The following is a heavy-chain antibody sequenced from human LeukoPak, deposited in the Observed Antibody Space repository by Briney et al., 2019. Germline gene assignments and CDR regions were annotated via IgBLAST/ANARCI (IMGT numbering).Heavy chain of an antibody. CDR3: AKDHRSGYTYGPVDY. D-gene: IGHD5-18*01. J-gene: IGHJ4*02. CDR2: ISYDGSNE. V-gene: IGHV3-30*18. Sequence: PGGSLRLSCAASGFTFNYYGMHWVRQAPGKGLEWVAVISYDGSNEYYADSVKGRFTISRDNSKNTLYLQMNSLRPDDTAVYYCAKDHRSGYTYGPVDYWGQGTLVTVSS. CDR1: GFTFNYYG.